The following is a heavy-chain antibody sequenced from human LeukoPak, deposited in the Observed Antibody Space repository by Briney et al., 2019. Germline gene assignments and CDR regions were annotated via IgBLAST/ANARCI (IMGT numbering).Heavy chain of an antibody. CDR2: IRYDGSNK. D-gene: IGHD1-14*01. J-gene: IGHJ4*02. CDR3: AQPRGDY. V-gene: IGHV3-30*02. Sequence: PGGSLRLSCAASGFIFTNFAMHWVRQAPGKGLEWVAFIRYDGSNKYYADSVKGRFTISRDNSKNTLYLQMNSLRAEDTAVYYCAQPRGDYWGQGTLVTVSS. CDR1: GFIFTNFA.